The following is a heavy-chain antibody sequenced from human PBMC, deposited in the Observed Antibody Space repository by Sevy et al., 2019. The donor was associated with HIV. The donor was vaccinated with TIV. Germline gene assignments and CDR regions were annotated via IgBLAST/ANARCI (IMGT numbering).Heavy chain of an antibody. V-gene: IGHV3-23*01. CDR2: ISGSGTRT. CDR1: GFSFDSYG. Sequence: GGSLRLSCAVSGFSFDSYGMTWVRQAPGKGLEWVSAISGSGTRTYYADSVKGRFIISRDNSKNTVDLQMNSLRAEDMAIYYLAKGGGGHYDPDEIAYYFYYYNMDVWGKGTTVTVSS. CDR3: AKGGGGHYDPDEIAYYFYYYNMDV. D-gene: IGHD3-22*01. J-gene: IGHJ6*03.